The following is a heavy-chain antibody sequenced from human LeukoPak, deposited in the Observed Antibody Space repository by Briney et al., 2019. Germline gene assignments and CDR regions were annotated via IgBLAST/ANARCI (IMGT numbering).Heavy chain of an antibody. CDR1: GGSISSSSYY. J-gene: IGHJ4*02. CDR2: ISGSGGST. V-gene: IGHV3-23*01. D-gene: IGHD3-10*01. Sequence: PSETLSLTCTASGGSISSSSYYWGWIRQPPGKGLEWVSAISGSGGSTYYADSVKGRFTISRDNSKNTLYLQMNSLRADDTAVYYCVKPYYYSSGSLSWGQGPLITVSS. CDR3: VKPYYYSSGSLS.